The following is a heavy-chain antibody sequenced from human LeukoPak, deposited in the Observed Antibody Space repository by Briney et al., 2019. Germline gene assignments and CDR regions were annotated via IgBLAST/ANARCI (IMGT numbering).Heavy chain of an antibody. CDR1: GFTFSSYW. CDR3: AREENYYDSSGYYHVPYFDY. CDR2: IKQDGREK. V-gene: IGHV3-7*01. D-gene: IGHD3-22*01. Sequence: GGSLRLSCAASGFTFSSYWMSWVRQAPGKGLEWVANIKQDGREKYYVDSVKGRFTISRDNAKNSLYLQMNSLRAEDTAVYYCAREENYYDSSGYYHVPYFDYWGQGTLVTVSS. J-gene: IGHJ4*02.